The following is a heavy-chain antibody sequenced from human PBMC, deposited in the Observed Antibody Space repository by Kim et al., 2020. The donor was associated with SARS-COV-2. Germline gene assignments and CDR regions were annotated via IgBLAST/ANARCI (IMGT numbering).Heavy chain of an antibody. V-gene: IGHV3-21*01. CDR2: ISSSSSYI. Sequence: GGSLRLSCAASGFTFSSYSMNWVRQAPGKGLEWVSSISSSSSYIYYADSVKGRFTISRDNAKNSLYLQMNSLRAEDTAVYYCARDLAVTTPGGNCFDYWGQGTLVTVSS. CDR1: GFTFSSYS. J-gene: IGHJ4*02. CDR3: ARDLAVTTPGGNCFDY. D-gene: IGHD4-17*01.